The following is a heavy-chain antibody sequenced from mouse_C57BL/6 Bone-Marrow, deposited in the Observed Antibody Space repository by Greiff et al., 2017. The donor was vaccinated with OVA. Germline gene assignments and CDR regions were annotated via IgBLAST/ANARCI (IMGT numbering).Heavy chain of an antibody. CDR2: INPYNGGT. Sequence: VQLKQSGPVLVKPGASVKMSCKASGYTFTDYYMNWVKQSHGKSLEWIGVINPYNGGTSYNQKFKGKATLTVDKSSSTAYMELNSLTSEDSAVYYCARKSAYYSNRAMDYWGQGTSVTVSS. V-gene: IGHV1-19*01. J-gene: IGHJ4*01. CDR3: ARKSAYYSNRAMDY. CDR1: GYTFTDYY. D-gene: IGHD2-5*01.